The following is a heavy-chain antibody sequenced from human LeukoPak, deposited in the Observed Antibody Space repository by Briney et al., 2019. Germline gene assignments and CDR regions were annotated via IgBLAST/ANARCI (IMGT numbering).Heavy chain of an antibody. D-gene: IGHD3-16*01. CDR3: ARDLRGAYMDCFDY. J-gene: IGHJ4*02. CDR1: GASFNSDDQY. Sequence: SETLSLTCTVSGASFNSDDQYWNWIRQSPGKGLEWIGSIHPSGMLYNNPSLESRVTMSRDTSKNQFSLKVSSATAADTAVYYCARDLRGAYMDCFDYWGQGTLVTVSS. CDR2: IHPSGML. V-gene: IGHV4-31*03.